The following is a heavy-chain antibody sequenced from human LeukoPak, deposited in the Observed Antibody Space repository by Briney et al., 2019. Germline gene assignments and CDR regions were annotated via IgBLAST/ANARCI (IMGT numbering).Heavy chain of an antibody. CDR1: GGSISIYY. D-gene: IGHD5-24*01. CDR3: ARDRKGEMPTFDAFDI. CDR2: IYYSGST. V-gene: IGHV4-59*01. J-gene: IGHJ3*02. Sequence: EALSLTSTVCGGSISIYYGSWRPQPPGKGRERVGYIYYSGSTNYNPSLKSRVTISVDTSKNQFSLKLSSVTAADTAVYYCARDRKGEMPTFDAFDIWGQGTMVTVSS.